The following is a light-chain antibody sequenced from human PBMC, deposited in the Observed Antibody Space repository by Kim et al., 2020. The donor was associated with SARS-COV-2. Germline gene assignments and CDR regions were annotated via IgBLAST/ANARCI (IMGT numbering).Light chain of an antibody. CDR2: NVN. Sequence: QSALTHPRSVSGSPGQSVTISCIGTSSDIGGYEYVSWYQHHPGKAPKVMIYNVNERPSGVPDRLSGSKSGNTASLTISGLQAEDEADYYCCSYAGSYTWVFGGGTKVTVL. CDR3: CSYAGSYTWV. V-gene: IGLV2-11*01. J-gene: IGLJ3*02. CDR1: SSDIGGYEY.